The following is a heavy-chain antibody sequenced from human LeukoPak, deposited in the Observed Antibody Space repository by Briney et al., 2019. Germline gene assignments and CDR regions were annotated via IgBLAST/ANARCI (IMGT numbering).Heavy chain of an antibody. CDR3: AIDLGSRVMDV. CDR2: IYYSGST. J-gene: IGHJ6*02. V-gene: IGHV4-59*01. Sequence: SETLSLTCTVSGGSLSSYYWSWIRQPPGKGLEWIGYIYYSGSTNYNPSLKSRVTISVDTSKNQFSLKLSSVTAADTAVYYCAIDLGSRVMDVWGRGTTVTVSS. CDR1: GGSLSSYY.